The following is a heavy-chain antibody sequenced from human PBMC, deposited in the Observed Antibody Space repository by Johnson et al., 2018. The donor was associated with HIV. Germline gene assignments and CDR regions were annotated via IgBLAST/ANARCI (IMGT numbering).Heavy chain of an antibody. Sequence: VQLVESGGNLVKPGGSLRLSCAASGFSFSDHYMDWVRQGPGKGLEWVGRIRNNVNSYTTQYAASVKGRFTISRDDSKNTLYLQMNSLKTEDTAVYYCTTPGYDTEDAFDIWGQGTMVTVSS. J-gene: IGHJ3*02. CDR2: IRNNVNSYTT. D-gene: IGHD3-9*01. CDR1: GFSFSDHY. V-gene: IGHV3-72*01. CDR3: TTPGYDTEDAFDI.